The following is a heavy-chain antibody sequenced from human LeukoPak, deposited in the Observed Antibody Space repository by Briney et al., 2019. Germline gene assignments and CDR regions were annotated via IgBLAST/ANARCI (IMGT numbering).Heavy chain of an antibody. CDR2: LWYDGSNK. J-gene: IGHJ3*02. Sequence: PGGSLRLSCAASGFIFSNYGMHWVRQAPGKGLEWVAALWYDGSNKNYVDSVKGRFTISRDNSKNTVYLQMNSLRAEDTAVYYCAKQCGGSDWFDAFDIWGQGTMVTVSS. CDR3: AKQCGGSDWFDAFDI. CDR1: GFIFSNYG. V-gene: IGHV3-30*02. D-gene: IGHD6-19*01.